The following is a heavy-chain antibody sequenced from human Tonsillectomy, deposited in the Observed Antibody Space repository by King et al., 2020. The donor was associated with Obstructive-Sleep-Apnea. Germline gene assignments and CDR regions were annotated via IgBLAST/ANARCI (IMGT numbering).Heavy chain of an antibody. CDR2: IYPGDSDT. CDR3: ATFYDILTGYSKREAFDI. CDR1: GYNFTSYW. J-gene: IGHJ3*02. V-gene: IGHV5-51*01. Sequence: VQLVASGAEVKKPGESLKISCKCSGYNFTSYWIGWVRQMPGKGLEWMGIIYPGDSDTRYSPSFQGQVTISADKSISTAYLQWCSLKASDTAMYYCATFYDILTGYSKREAFDIWGQGTMVTVSS. D-gene: IGHD3-9*01.